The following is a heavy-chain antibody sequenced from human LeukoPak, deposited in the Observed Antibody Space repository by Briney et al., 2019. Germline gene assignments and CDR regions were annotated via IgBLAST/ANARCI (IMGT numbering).Heavy chain of an antibody. CDR3: AKDEIDAFDI. CDR2: ISGSGGST. V-gene: IGHV3-23*01. J-gene: IGHJ3*02. Sequence: GGSLRLSCAASGFTFTHYGMNWVRQAPGKGLEWVSAISGSGGSTYYADSVKGRFTISRDNSKNTLYLQMNSLRAEDTAVYYCAKDEIDAFDIWGQGTMVTASS. CDR1: GFTFTHYG.